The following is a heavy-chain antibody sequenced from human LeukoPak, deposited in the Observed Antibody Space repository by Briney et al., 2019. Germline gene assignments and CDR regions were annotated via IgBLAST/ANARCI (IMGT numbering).Heavy chain of an antibody. V-gene: IGHV3-48*04. D-gene: IGHD2-15*01. J-gene: IGHJ4*02. CDR3: ASGGSSFLLTFDY. Sequence: GGSLRLSCAASGFTFSSYSMNWVRQAPGKGLEWVSYISSSSSTIYYADSVKGRFTISRDNAKNSLYLQMNSLRAEDTAVYYCASGGSSFLLTFDYWGQGTLVTVSS. CDR2: ISSSSSTI. CDR1: GFTFSSYS.